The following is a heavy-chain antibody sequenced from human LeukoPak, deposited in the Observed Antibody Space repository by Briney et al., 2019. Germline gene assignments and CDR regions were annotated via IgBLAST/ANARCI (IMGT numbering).Heavy chain of an antibody. Sequence: SQTLSLTCVISRDSVSSNFAAWNWIRQSPSRGLEWLGRTYYRSKWYNDYAVSVKSRITINPDTSKNQFSLQLNSVTPEDTAVYYCVRESCQGDCYPSFWGQGTLVTVSS. D-gene: IGHD2-21*02. J-gene: IGHJ4*02. CDR2: TYYRSKWYN. V-gene: IGHV6-1*01. CDR3: VRESCQGDCYPSF. CDR1: RDSVSSNFAA.